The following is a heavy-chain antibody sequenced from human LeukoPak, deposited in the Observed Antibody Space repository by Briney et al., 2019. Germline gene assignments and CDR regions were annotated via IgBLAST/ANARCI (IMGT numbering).Heavy chain of an antibody. J-gene: IGHJ4*02. Sequence: PGGSLRLSCAASGFTFSSYAMNWVRQAPGKGLEWVSGISVSGGSTYYADSVKGRFTISRDNSKNTLYLQMNSQRAEDTAVYYCAKDQGAAYYDSSGYYHVGNDYWGQGTLVTVSS. D-gene: IGHD3-22*01. CDR3: AKDQGAAYYDSSGYYHVGNDY. CDR2: ISVSGGST. V-gene: IGHV3-23*01. CDR1: GFTFSSYA.